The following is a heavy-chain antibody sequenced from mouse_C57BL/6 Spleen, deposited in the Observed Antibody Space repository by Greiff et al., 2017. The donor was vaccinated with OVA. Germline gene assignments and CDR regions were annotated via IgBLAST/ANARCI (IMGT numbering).Heavy chain of an antibody. D-gene: IGHD2-5*01. Sequence: QVQLKESGAELARPGASVKLSCKASGYTFTSYGISWVKQRTGQGLEWIGEIYPRSGNTYYNEKFKGKATLTADKSSSTAYMELRSLTSEDSAVYFCARELSNYDAMDYWGQGTSVTVSS. CDR3: ARELSNYDAMDY. V-gene: IGHV1-81*01. CDR1: GYTFTSYG. J-gene: IGHJ4*01. CDR2: IYPRSGNT.